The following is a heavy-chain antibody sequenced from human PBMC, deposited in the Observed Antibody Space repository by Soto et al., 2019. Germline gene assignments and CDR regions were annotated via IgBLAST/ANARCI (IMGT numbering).Heavy chain of an antibody. J-gene: IGHJ3*02. CDR1: GFTFSSYG. D-gene: IGHD3-10*01. Sequence: PGGSLRLSCAASGFTFSSYGMHWVRQAPGKGLEWVAVIWYDGSNKYYADSVKGRFTISRDNSKNTLYLQMNSLRAEDTAVYYCARDYGVVREELDAFDIWGQGTKVTVSS. V-gene: IGHV3-33*01. CDR2: IWYDGSNK. CDR3: ARDYGVVREELDAFDI.